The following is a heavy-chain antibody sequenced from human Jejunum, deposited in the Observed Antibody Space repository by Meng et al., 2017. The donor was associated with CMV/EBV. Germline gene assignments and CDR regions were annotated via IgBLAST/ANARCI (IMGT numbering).Heavy chain of an antibody. J-gene: IGHJ4*02. CDR2: ILGDCSRV. V-gene: IGHV3-23*04. CDR1: AFTFSNYD. Sequence: EVQLVGCGGGWGSPGGSLILSCAASAFTFSNYDMTWARQAPGQGLEWVSGILGDCSRVHYAASVRGRFTISRDNSKNTVYLQMNSLTVDDTAIYSCASHAFRMAKGWGQGALVTVSS. D-gene: IGHD5-24*01. CDR3: ASHAFRMAKG.